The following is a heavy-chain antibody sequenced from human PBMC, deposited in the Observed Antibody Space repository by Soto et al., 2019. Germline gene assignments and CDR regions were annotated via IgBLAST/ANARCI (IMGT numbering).Heavy chain of an antibody. J-gene: IGHJ4*02. V-gene: IGHV4-4*07. Sequence: QVQLQESGPGLVKPSETLSLSCGVSGGSISQYYWSWIRQPAGKGLEWIGRIYSGGSTNYNPSLESRVTMSVDTSKNKFPLTLSSVTAADTAVYYCASGPGGFGDFSLDYWGQGTLVTVSS. CDR1: GGSISQYY. CDR2: IYSGGST. CDR3: ASGPGGFGDFSLDY. D-gene: IGHD3-10*01.